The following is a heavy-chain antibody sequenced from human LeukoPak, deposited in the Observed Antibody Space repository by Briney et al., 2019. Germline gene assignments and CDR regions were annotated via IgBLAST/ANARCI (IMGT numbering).Heavy chain of an antibody. CDR2: ISWDGGST. V-gene: IGHV3-43D*03. D-gene: IGHD3-22*01. CDR3: AKDIAVKGYYDSSGCDY. Sequence: TGGSLRLSCAASGFTFDDYAMHWVRQATGKGLEWVSLISWDGGSTYYADSVKGRFTISRDNSKNSLYLQMNSLRAEDTALYYCAKDIAVKGYYDSSGCDYWGQGTLVTVSS. CDR1: GFTFDDYA. J-gene: IGHJ4*02.